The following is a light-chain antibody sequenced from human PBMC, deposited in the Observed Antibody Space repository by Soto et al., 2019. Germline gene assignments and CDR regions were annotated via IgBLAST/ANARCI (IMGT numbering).Light chain of an antibody. CDR2: QAS. CDR3: QEYNSYSET. V-gene: IGKV1-5*03. Sequence: DIQMTQSPSTLSASVGDRVTITCRASQSISSWLAWYQQKPGKAPKLLIYQASSLQSGVPSRFSGSGSGTEFALTISSLQPDDFATYYCQEYNSYSETFGHGTKVEIK. J-gene: IGKJ1*01. CDR1: QSISSW.